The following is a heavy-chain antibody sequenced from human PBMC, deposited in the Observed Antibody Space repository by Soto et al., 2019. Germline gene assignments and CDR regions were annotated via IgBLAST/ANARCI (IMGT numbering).Heavy chain of an antibody. CDR2: ISWNSGSI. CDR1: GFTFDDYA. Sequence: EVQLVESGGGLVQPGRSLRLSCAASGFTFDDYAMHWVRQAPGKGLEWVSGISWNSGSIGYADSVKGRFTISRDNAKNSLCLQMNSLRAEDTALYYCAKDIGGDEGTMIVVDHYFDCWGQGTLVTVSS. V-gene: IGHV3-9*01. CDR3: AKDIGGDEGTMIVVDHYFDC. J-gene: IGHJ4*02. D-gene: IGHD3-22*01.